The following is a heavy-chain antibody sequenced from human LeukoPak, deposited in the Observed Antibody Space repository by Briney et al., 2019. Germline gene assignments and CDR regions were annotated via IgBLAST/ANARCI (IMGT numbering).Heavy chain of an antibody. CDR2: IRYDGSYK. CDR3: AKVSSSGWSSFDY. V-gene: IGHV3-30*02. D-gene: IGHD6-19*01. Sequence: GGSLRLSCAASGFTFSSSGMHWVRQAPGKGLEWVTFIRYDGSYKYYADSVKGRFTISRDNAKNSLYLQMNSLRAEDTALYYCAKVSSSGWSSFDYWGQGTLVTVSS. J-gene: IGHJ4*02. CDR1: GFTFSSSG.